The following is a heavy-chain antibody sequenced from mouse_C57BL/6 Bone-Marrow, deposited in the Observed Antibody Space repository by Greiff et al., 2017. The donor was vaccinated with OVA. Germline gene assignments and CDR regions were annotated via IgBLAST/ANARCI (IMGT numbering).Heavy chain of an antibody. CDR3: AREDYDYWYYAMDY. CDR2: IDPSDSYT. V-gene: IGHV1-69*01. Sequence: QVQLQQPGAELVMPGASVKLSCKASGYTFTSYWMHWVKQRPGQGLEWIGEIDPSDSYTNYNQKFKGKSTLTVDKSSSTAYMQLSSLTSEDSAVYYCAREDYDYWYYAMDYWGQGTSVTVSS. J-gene: IGHJ4*01. CDR1: GYTFTSYW. D-gene: IGHD2-4*01.